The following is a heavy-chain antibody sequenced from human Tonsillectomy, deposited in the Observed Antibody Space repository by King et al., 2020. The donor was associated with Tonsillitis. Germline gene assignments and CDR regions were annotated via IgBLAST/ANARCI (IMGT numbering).Heavy chain of an antibody. CDR1: GGSISSGSYY. J-gene: IGHJ4*02. Sequence: PLQESGPGLVKPSQTLSLTCTVSGGSISSGSYYWRWIRQPAGKGLEWIGRIYTSGSTNYNPSLKSRVTMSVDTSKNQFSLKLSSVTAADTAVYYCAITYYDFWSGYYGDYWGQGTLVTVSS. D-gene: IGHD3-3*01. V-gene: IGHV4-61*02. CDR2: IYTSGST. CDR3: AITYYDFWSGYYGDY.